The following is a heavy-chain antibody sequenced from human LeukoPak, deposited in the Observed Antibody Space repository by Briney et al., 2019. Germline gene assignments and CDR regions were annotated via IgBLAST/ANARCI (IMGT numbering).Heavy chain of an antibody. D-gene: IGHD1-26*01. CDR3: ANPHREQDYFDY. CDR1: GFTFDDYA. V-gene: IGHV3-9*01. J-gene: IGHJ4*02. Sequence: GGSLRLSRAASGFTFDDYAMRWVRQAPGKGLEWVSGISWNSGSIGYADSVKGRFTISRDNAKNSLYLQMNSLRAEDTALYYCANPHREQDYFDYWGQGTLVTVSS. CDR2: ISWNSGSI.